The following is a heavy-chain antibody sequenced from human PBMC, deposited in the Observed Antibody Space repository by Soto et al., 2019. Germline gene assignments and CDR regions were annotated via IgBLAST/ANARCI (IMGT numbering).Heavy chain of an antibody. CDR3: ARGRPVWFGENTGSPTPFDY. J-gene: IGHJ4*02. V-gene: IGHV3-48*01. Sequence: EVQLVESGGGLVQPGGSLRLSCAASGFTFSSYSMNWVRQAPGKGLEWVSYISSSSSTIYYADSVKGRFTISRDNAKNSLYLQMNSLRAEDTAVYYCARGRPVWFGENTGSPTPFDYWGQGTLVTVSS. CDR1: GFTFSSYS. CDR2: ISSSSSTI. D-gene: IGHD3-10*01.